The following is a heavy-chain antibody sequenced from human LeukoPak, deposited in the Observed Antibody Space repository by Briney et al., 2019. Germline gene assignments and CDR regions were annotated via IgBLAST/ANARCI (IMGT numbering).Heavy chain of an antibody. CDR1: GYSFTSYW. V-gene: IGHV5-51*01. J-gene: IGHJ5*02. CDR3: ARHGAVATSLSWFDP. CDR2: IYPGDSDT. D-gene: IGHD5-12*01. Sequence: GESLKISCKGSGYSFTSYWIGWVRQMPGQGLEWMGIIYPGDSDTRYSPSFQGQVTISADKSISTAYLQWSSLKASDTAMYYCARHGAVATSLSWFDPWGQGTLVTVSS.